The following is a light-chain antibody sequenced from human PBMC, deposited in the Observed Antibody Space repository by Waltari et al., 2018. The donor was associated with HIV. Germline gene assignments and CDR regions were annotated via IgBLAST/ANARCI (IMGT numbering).Light chain of an antibody. CDR3: QQATSFPLS. J-gene: IGKJ4*01. CDR2: GAS. CDR1: QDINTW. V-gene: IGKV1-12*01. Sequence: IQMTQSPSSLSASVGDRVTTTCRASQDINTWLGWYQLKPGKAPKLLVFGASGLQSGVPSRFSGSGSGTLFSLTISNLQPEDSATYFCQQATSFPLSFGGGTKVEI.